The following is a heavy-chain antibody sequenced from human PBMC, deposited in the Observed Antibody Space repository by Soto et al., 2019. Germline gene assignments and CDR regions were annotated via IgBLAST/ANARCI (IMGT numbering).Heavy chain of an antibody. V-gene: IGHV4-39*01. J-gene: IGHJ5*02. CDR1: GGSISSRGYY. CDR2: IYYSGST. CDR3: ATSNWFDP. Sequence: QLQLQESGPGLVKPSETLSLTCTVSGGSISSRGYYWGWIRQPPGKGLEWIGTIYYSGSTYYNPAPKSRVTISVDTSTNQFSLKLSSVTAADTAVYYCATSNWFDPWGQGTLVTVSS.